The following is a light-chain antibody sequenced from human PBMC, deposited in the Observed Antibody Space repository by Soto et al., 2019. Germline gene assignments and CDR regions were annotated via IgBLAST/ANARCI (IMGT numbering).Light chain of an antibody. Sequence: EIVLTQSPATLSLSPGERATLSCRASQSVSSYLAWYQQKPGQAPRLLIYDASNRATGIPARFSGSGSGTDVTLTISSLEPEDFAIYYCQQRSEWPLTFGGGTKVEIK. V-gene: IGKV3-11*01. CDR2: DAS. CDR1: QSVSSY. J-gene: IGKJ4*01. CDR3: QQRSEWPLT.